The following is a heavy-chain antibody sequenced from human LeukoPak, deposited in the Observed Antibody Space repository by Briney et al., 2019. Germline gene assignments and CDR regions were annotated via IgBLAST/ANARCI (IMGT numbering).Heavy chain of an antibody. CDR3: ARATSDSSGYYYIYFDY. D-gene: IGHD3-22*01. CDR1: GGSISSGGYY. J-gene: IGHJ4*02. Sequence: SQTLSLTCTVSGGSISSGGYYWSWIRQHPGKGLEWIGYIYYSGSTYYNPSLKSRVTISVDTSENQFSLKLSSVTAADTAVYYCARATSDSSGYYYIYFDYWGQGTLVTVSS. V-gene: IGHV4-31*03. CDR2: IYYSGST.